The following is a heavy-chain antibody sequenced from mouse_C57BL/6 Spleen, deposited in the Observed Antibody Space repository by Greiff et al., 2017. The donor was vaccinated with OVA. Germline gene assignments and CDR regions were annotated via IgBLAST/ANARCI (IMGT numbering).Heavy chain of an antibody. D-gene: IGHD2-14*01. CDR2: INPNNGGT. CDR1: GYTFTDYY. J-gene: IGHJ4*01. CDR3: ARPSYYRGAMDY. V-gene: IGHV1-26*01. Sequence: EVKLQQSGPELVKPGASVKISCKASGYTFTDYYMNWVKQSHGKSLEWIGDINPNNGGTSYNQKFKGKATLTVDKSSSTAYMELRSLTSEDSAVYYCARPSYYRGAMDYWGQGTSVTVSS.